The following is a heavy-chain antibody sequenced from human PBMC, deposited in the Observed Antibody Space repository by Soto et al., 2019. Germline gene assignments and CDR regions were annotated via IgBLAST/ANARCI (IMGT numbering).Heavy chain of an antibody. J-gene: IGHJ3*02. CDR3: ARDGGLTSGYALEI. Sequence: QVQLKESGPGLVKPSQTLTLTCTVSGGSISNDAHYWNWIRQVPGKGLEWIGNIHASGTTSYYPSLRSRVPISIDASKKQFSLKVTSATAADTAVYFCARDGGLTSGYALEIWGQGTVVTVSS. D-gene: IGHD3-22*01. CDR1: GGSISNDAHY. CDR2: IHASGTT. V-gene: IGHV4-31*03.